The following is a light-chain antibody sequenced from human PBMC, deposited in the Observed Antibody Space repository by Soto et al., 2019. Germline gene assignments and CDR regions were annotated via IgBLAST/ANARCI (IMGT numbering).Light chain of an antibody. CDR3: QQYGSSSLT. J-gene: IGKJ4*01. CDR1: DSVSSSH. CDR2: GAS. Sequence: EIVLTQSPATLSLSPGERATLSCRAIDSVSSSHLAWHQQKPGQAPRLLIYGASTRATGIPDRFSGSGSGTDFTLTISNLEPEDLAVYFCQQYGSSSLTFGGGTKVDIK. V-gene: IGKV3-20*01.